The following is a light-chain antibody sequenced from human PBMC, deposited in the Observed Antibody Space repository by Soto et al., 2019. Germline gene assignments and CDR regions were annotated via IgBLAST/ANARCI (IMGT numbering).Light chain of an antibody. V-gene: IGKV1-39*01. CDR2: ATS. Sequence: DIQMTQSPSSLSASVGDRVTITCRARQSIANYLNWYQQKPGKAPNLLIYATSSLQSGVPSRFSGSGSGTDFTLTISSLQPEDFATYSCQQSYSTPQAFGQGTKL. CDR3: QQSYSTPQA. J-gene: IGKJ2*01. CDR1: QSIANY.